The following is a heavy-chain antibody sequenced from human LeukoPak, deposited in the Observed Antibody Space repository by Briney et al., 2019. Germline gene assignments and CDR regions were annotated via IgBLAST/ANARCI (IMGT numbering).Heavy chain of an antibody. CDR2: INSNSGGT. V-gene: IGHV1-2*02. Sequence: ASVKVSCKASGYTFTGYYMHWVRQAPGQGLEWMGWINSNSGGTNYAQKFQGRVTMTRDTSISTAYMELSRLRSDDMAVYYCVRGRTIVGATGDYYGMDVWGQGTTVTVSS. D-gene: IGHD1-26*01. CDR3: VRGRTIVGATGDYYGMDV. CDR1: GYTFTGYY. J-gene: IGHJ6*02.